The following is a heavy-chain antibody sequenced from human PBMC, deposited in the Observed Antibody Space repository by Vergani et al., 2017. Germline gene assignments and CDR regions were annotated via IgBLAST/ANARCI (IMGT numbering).Heavy chain of an antibody. CDR2: ISYDGSNK. J-gene: IGHJ3*02. CDR1: GFAFSSYG. D-gene: IGHD3-22*01. V-gene: IGHV3-30*18. CDR3: AKDDSSGYDAFDI. Sequence: QVQLVESGGGVVQPGRSLRLSCAASGFAFSSYGMHWVLQAPGKGLEWVAVISYDGSNKYYADSVKGRFTISRDNSKNTLYLQMNSLRAEDTAVYYCAKDDSSGYDAFDIWGQGTMVTVSS.